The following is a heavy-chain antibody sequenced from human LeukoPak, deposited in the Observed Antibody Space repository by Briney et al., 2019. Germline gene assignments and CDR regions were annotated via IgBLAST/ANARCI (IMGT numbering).Heavy chain of an antibody. CDR1: GYTFTSYG. D-gene: IGHD6-13*01. Sequence: ASVKVSCKASGYTFTSYGISWVRQAPGQGLEWMGWISAYNGNTNYAQKLQGRVTMTTDTSTSTAYMELRSLRSDDTAVYYCARDHLPYSSSWYPFDYWGQGTLVTVSS. CDR3: ARDHLPYSSSWYPFDY. J-gene: IGHJ4*02. CDR2: ISAYNGNT. V-gene: IGHV1-18*01.